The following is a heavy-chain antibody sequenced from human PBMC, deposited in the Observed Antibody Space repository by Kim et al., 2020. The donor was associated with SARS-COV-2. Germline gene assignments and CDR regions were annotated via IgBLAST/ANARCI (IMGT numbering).Heavy chain of an antibody. CDR3: ASLNADGFDY. Sequence: SETLSLTCTVSGGSISSSSYYWGWIRQPPGKGLEWIGSIYYSGSTYYNPSLKSRVTISVDTSKNQFSLKLSSVTAADTAVYYCASLNADGFDYWGQGTLVTVSS. J-gene: IGHJ4*02. CDR2: IYYSGST. V-gene: IGHV4-39*01. CDR1: GGSISSSSYY.